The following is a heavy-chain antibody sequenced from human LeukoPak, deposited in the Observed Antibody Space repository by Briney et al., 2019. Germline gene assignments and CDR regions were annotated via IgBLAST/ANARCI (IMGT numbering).Heavy chain of an antibody. CDR2: IYYSGST. D-gene: IGHD3-10*01. Sequence: PSETLSLTCTVSGGSINSSYYYWGWIRQPPGKGLEWIGSIYYSGSTYYNPSLKSRVTISVDTSKNQFSLKLSSVTAADTAVYYCARHSIDYYGSGSSNWFDPWGQGTLVTVSS. CDR3: ARHSIDYYGSGSSNWFDP. CDR1: GGSINSSYYY. V-gene: IGHV4-39*01. J-gene: IGHJ5*02.